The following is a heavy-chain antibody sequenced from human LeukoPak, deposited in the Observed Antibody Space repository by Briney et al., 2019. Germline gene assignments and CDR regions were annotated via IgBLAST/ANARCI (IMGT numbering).Heavy chain of an antibody. CDR3: ARDSYYYSSGTPFDY. V-gene: IGHV4-4*07. CDR1: GGSFSSHY. Sequence: SETLSLTCTVSGGSFSSHYWSWIRQPAGKGLEWIGRIYTSGSTNYNPSLKSRVTMSVDTSKSQFSLKLSSVTAADTAVYYCARDSYYYSSGTPFDYWGQGTLVTVSS. D-gene: IGHD3-10*01. J-gene: IGHJ4*02. CDR2: IYTSGST.